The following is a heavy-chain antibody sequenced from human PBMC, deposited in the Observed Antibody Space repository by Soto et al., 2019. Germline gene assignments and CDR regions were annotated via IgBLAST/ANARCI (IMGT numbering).Heavy chain of an antibody. CDR3: AKARILVGATNKVHRGRYYSDY. CDR1: GFTFSSYG. D-gene: IGHD1-26*01. V-gene: IGHV3-33*06. CDR2: IWYDGSNK. J-gene: IGHJ4*02. Sequence: PGGSLRLSCAASGFTFSSYGMHWVRQAPGKGLEWVAVIWYDGSNKYYADSVKGRLTISRDNSKNTLYLQMNSLRAEDTAVYYCAKARILVGATNKVHRGRYYSDYWGQGTLVTVSS.